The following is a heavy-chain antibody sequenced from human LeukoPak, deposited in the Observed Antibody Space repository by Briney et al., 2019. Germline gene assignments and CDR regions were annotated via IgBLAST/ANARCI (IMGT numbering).Heavy chain of an antibody. D-gene: IGHD3-3*01. Sequence: GGSLRLSCAASGFTFSTYWMSLVRQAPGKGLEWVANIKQDGSEQYYVDSVKGRFTISRDNAKNSLYLQMNTLRPEDTAVYYCARERQNKDFWSGGDYWGQGTLVTVSS. CDR1: GFTFSTYW. V-gene: IGHV3-7*01. J-gene: IGHJ4*02. CDR2: IKQDGSEQ. CDR3: ARERQNKDFWSGGDY.